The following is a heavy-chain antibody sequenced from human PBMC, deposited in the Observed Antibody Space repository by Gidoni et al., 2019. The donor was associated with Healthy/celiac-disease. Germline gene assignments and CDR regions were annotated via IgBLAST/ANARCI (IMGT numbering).Heavy chain of an antibody. V-gene: IGHV4-34*01. D-gene: IGHD5-18*01. CDR1: GGSFSRYY. Sequence: QVQLQQWGAGLLKPSETLSLTCAVHGGSFSRYYWSWIRQPQGKGLAWIGESNHSGSTNDNPSLKSRVTISVDTSKNQFSLKLSSVTAADTAVYYCARGRGYRYGYRGWFDPWGQGTLVTVSS. CDR2: SNHSGST. CDR3: ARGRGYRYGYRGWFDP. J-gene: IGHJ5*02.